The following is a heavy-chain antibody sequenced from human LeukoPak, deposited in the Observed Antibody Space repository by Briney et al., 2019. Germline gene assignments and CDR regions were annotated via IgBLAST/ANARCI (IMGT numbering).Heavy chain of an antibody. CDR2: IKSDGSST. CDR1: GFTFSSYW. D-gene: IGHD6-13*01. V-gene: IGHV3-74*01. J-gene: IGHJ4*02. Sequence: GGSLRLSCAASGFTFSSYWMHWVRQAPGKGLVWVSRIKSDGSSTSYADSVKGRFTISRDNSKNTLYLQMNSLRAEDTAVYYCAKCLAAAGTNRYDYWSQGTLVTVSS. CDR3: AKCLAAAGTNRYDY.